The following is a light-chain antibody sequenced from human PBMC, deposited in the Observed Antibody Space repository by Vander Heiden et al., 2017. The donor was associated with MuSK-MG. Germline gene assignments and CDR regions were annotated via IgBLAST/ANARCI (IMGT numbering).Light chain of an antibody. V-gene: IGKV1-39*01. CDR1: QSIRHY. CDR2: AAP. Sequence: DLPMTQSPSSLSASVGDRVTIPCRASQSIRHYLNWVQPKPGKAPKVLIFAAPSLQSGAPSRGSGSGSETDFTLTISRLQPKDFATYHCQQSDSTPGTFGHGTKVDIK. CDR3: QQSDSTPGT. J-gene: IGKJ3*01.